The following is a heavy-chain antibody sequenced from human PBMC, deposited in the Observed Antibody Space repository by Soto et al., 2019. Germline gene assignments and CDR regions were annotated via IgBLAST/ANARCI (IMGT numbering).Heavy chain of an antibody. V-gene: IGHV1-69*13. J-gene: IGHJ4*02. CDR2: IIPIFGTA. CDR1: GYSFTSYG. Sequence: SVKVSCKASGYSFTSYGISWVRQAPGQGLEWMGGIIPIFGTANYAQKFQGRVTITADESTSTAYMELSSLRSEDTAVYYCARDFDYGGNQYYFDYWGQGTLVTVSS. D-gene: IGHD4-17*01. CDR3: ARDFDYGGNQYYFDY.